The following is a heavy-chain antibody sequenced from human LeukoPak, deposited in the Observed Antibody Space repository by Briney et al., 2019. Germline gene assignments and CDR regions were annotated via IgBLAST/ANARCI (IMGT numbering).Heavy chain of an antibody. CDR3: ASPYSSRWYELCY. D-gene: IGHD6-13*01. CDR1: GFTISNNY. Sequence: AGGSLRLSCAASGFTISNNYIRWLRQAPGKGLEWVSHIYSGGFTQFAGSVRGRFTMSRDSSKNTLYLQMNSLRAEDTAVYYCASPYSSRWYELCYWGQGTLVTVSS. J-gene: IGHJ4*02. CDR2: IYSGGFT. V-gene: IGHV3-66*01.